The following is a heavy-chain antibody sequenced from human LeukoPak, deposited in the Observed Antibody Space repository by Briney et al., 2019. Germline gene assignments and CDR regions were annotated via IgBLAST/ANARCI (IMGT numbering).Heavy chain of an antibody. CDR2: ISYDGSNK. D-gene: IGHD4-17*01. V-gene: IGHV3-30*03. CDR1: GFTFSSYG. Sequence: GGSLRLSCAASGFTFSSYGMHWVRQAPGKGLEWVAVISYDGSNKYYADSVKGRFTISRGNSKNTLYLQMNSLRAEDTAVYYCARARNDYGDYVFDFWGQGTLVTVSS. J-gene: IGHJ4*02. CDR3: ARARNDYGDYVFDF.